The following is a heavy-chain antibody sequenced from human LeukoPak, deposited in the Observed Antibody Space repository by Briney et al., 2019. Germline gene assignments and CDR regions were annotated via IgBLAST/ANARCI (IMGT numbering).Heavy chain of an antibody. V-gene: IGHV5-51*01. CDR1: GYSFTCNW. CDR3: ARQATVVTPFDY. D-gene: IGHD4-23*01. J-gene: IGHJ4*02. Sequence: GESLKISCKGSGYSFTCNWIGWVRQMPGKGLEWMGIIYPGDSDTRYSPSFQGQVTISADKSISTAYLQWSSLKASDTAIYYCARQATVVTPFDYWGQGTLVTVSS. CDR2: IYPGDSDT.